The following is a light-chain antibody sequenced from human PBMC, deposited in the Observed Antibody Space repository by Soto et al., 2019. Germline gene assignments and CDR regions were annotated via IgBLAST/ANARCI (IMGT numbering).Light chain of an antibody. J-gene: IGLJ1*01. V-gene: IGLV2-18*02. CDR2: EVS. Sequence: QSVLNQPPSVSGSPGQSVAISCTGTSSDVGSYNRVSWYQQAPGTAPKVMIYEVSNRPLGVPDRFSGSKSGNTASLTISGLQPEDEADYYCYSFTSSNTYVFGTGTKVTVL. CDR3: YSFTSSNTYV. CDR1: SSDVGSYNR.